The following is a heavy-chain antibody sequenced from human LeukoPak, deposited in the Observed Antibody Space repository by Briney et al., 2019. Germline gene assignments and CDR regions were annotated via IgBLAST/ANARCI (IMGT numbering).Heavy chain of an antibody. V-gene: IGHV3-11*01. D-gene: IGHD4-17*01. J-gene: IGHJ4*02. Sequence: GGSLRLSCAASGFTFSDYNMRWIRQAPGKGLEWVSSISRSGSTKYYADSVKGRFTISRDNAKNSLFLQMNSLRAEDTAVYYCARGDYGDYSFGYWGQGTLVTVSS. CDR1: GFTFSDYN. CDR2: ISRSGSTK. CDR3: ARGDYGDYSFGY.